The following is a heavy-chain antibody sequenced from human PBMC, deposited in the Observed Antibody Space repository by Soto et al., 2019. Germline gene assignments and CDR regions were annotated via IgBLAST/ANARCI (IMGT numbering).Heavy chain of an antibody. CDR1: GYPVTAYY. J-gene: IGHJ3*02. V-gene: IGHV1-2*02. Sequence: QLHLVQSGAVVQKPGASVTVSCSASGYPVTAYYMHWVRQAPRRGLEWMGGINPATGAAKYTQTFQVRMTMARDMTTSQVDMDRRGPPYTDTADCSCAMGGGVGVDGSAAFEMWGQGTLVTVSS. CDR2: INPATGAA. CDR3: AMGGGVGVDGSAAFEM. D-gene: IGHD2-21*01.